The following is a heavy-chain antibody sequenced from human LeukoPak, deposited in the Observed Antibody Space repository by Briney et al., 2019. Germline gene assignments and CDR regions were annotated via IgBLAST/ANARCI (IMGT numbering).Heavy chain of an antibody. J-gene: IGHJ4*02. CDR1: GGSFSGYY. CDR2: TYYSGST. D-gene: IGHD6-13*01. CDR3: AREASIAAAGTYFDY. Sequence: PSETPSLTCAVYGGSFSGYYWSWIRQRPGKGLEWIGYTYYSGSTYYNPSLKSRVTISVDTSKNQFSLKLSSVTAADTAVYYCAREASIAAAGTYFDYWGREPWSPSPQ. V-gene: IGHV4-31*11.